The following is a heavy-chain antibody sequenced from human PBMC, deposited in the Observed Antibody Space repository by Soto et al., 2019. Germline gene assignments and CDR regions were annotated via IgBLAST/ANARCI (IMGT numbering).Heavy chain of an antibody. CDR1: GFTFDDYT. CDR2: ISWDGGST. Sequence: EVQLVESGGIVVQPGGSLRLSCAASGFTFDDYTMHWVRQAPGKGLEWVSLISWDGGSTYYADSVKGRFTISRDNSKNSLYLQMNSLRTEDTSLYYCAKDISGEPWLELSWGGMDVWGQGTTVTVSS. J-gene: IGHJ6*02. D-gene: IGHD1-7*01. V-gene: IGHV3-43*01. CDR3: AKDISGEPWLELSWGGMDV.